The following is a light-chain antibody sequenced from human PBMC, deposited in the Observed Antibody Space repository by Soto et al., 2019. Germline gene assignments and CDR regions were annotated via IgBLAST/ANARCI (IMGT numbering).Light chain of an antibody. CDR2: DAS. Sequence: EIVLTQSPATLSLSPGQRATLSCRASQSVGSYLAWYQQKPGQAPRLLIYDASNRATGIPDRFSGSGSGTDFTRPISSLEPEDFAVYYCHQRSNWPRTFGQGTKLSIK. CDR1: QSVGSY. J-gene: IGKJ2*01. CDR3: HQRSNWPRT. V-gene: IGKV3-11*01.